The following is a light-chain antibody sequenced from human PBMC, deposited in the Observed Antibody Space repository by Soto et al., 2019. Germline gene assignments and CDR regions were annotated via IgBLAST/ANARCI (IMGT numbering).Light chain of an antibody. CDR1: QTISNY. V-gene: IGKV1-39*01. J-gene: IGKJ1*01. CDR2: AAS. Sequence: DIQMTQSPSSLSVSVGAGVTITCRASQTISNYLNWYQQKPGRAPKLLIHAASTLQSGVPSRFSGSGSGTDFTLTIPSLQPEDFATYSCQPSYTTPWTFXLGTKVDI. CDR3: QPSYTTPWT.